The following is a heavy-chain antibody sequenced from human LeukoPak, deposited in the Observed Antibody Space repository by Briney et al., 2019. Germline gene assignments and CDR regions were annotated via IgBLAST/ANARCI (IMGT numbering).Heavy chain of an antibody. Sequence: GASVKVSCKASGYTFTSYGISWVRQAPGQGLEWMGWISAYNGNTNYAQKLQGRVTMTTDTSTSTAYMELRSLRSDDTAVYYCAREPGWGELSSSAYDYWGQGTLVTVSS. CDR1: GYTFTSYG. CDR3: AREPGWGELSSSAYDY. CDR2: ISAYNGNT. J-gene: IGHJ4*02. V-gene: IGHV1-18*01. D-gene: IGHD3-16*02.